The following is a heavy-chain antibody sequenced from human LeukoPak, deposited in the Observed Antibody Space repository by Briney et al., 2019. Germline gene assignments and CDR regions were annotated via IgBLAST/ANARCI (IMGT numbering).Heavy chain of an antibody. D-gene: IGHD5-12*01. CDR2: IKQAGSET. CDR1: GFTFSIYW. CDR3: AREGVARVGCDY. V-gene: IGHV3-7*01. Sequence: PGGSLRLSCAASGFTFSIYWMSCVRQAPGEGLEWVANIKQAGSETYYVDSVKGRFTISRDNAKNSLYLQMNSLRAEDTAVYYCAREGVARVGCDYWGQGTLVTVSS. J-gene: IGHJ4*02.